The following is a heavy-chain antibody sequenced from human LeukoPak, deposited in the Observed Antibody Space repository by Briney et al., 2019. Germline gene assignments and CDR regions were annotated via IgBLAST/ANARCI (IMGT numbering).Heavy chain of an antibody. J-gene: IGHJ4*02. CDR3: AREGRDGSRYYFDY. V-gene: IGHV4-34*01. D-gene: IGHD5-24*01. CDR2: INHSGST. CDR1: GGSFSGYY. Sequence: SETLSLTCAVYGGSFSGYYWTWIRQPPGKGLEWIGEINHSGSTNYNPSLKSRVTLSVDTSKNQFSLKLSSVTAADTAVYYCAREGRDGSRYYFDYWGRGTLVTVSS.